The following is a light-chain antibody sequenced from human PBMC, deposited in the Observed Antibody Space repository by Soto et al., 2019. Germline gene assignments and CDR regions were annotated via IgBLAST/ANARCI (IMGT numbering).Light chain of an antibody. CDR2: DAS. V-gene: IGKV3-20*01. J-gene: IGKJ1*01. CDR3: YQYDSSPWT. Sequence: EIVLTQSPATLSVSPGERATLSCRASHSVSSNLAWYQQKPGQSPRLVIYDASSRATGVPDRFSGSGSGTDFTLTISRLQPEDFAVYFCYQYDSSPWTFGQGTKVDIK. CDR1: HSVSSN.